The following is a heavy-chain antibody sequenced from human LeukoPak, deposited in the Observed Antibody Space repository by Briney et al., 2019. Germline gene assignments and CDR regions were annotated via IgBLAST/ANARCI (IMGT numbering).Heavy chain of an antibody. Sequence: PGGSLRLSCAASGFTFSSYGMHWVRQALGKGLEWVAVIWSDGSSKHYADSVKGRFTISRDNSKNTLYLQMNSLRAEDTALYYCARGQPPSYYDMDVWGQGTTVTVSS. CDR2: IWSDGSSK. V-gene: IGHV3-33*01. CDR3: ARGQPPSYYDMDV. D-gene: IGHD6-13*01. CDR1: GFTFSSYG. J-gene: IGHJ6*02.